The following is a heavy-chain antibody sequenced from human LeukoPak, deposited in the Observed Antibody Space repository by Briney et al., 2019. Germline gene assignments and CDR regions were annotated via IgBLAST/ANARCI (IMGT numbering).Heavy chain of an antibody. CDR3: ARKGWWYNWFDP. CDR1: GGSFSGYY. D-gene: IGHD2-8*02. V-gene: IGHV4-34*01. J-gene: IGHJ5*02. CDR2: INHSGST. Sequence: SETLSLTCAVYGGSFSGYYWSWIRQPPGKGLEWIGEINHSGSTNYNPSLKSRVTLSVDTSKNQFSLKLSSVTAADTAVYYCARKGWWYNWFDPWGQGTLVTVSS.